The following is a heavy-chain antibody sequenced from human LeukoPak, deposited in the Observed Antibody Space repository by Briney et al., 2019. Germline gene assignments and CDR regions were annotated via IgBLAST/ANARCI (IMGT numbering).Heavy chain of an antibody. Sequence: PGGSLRLSCAASGFTFSSYWMHWVRQAPGKGLVWVSRINSDGSSTSYADSVKGRFTISRDNAKNTLYLQMNSLRAEDTALYYCSIGSGHAFDIWGQGTVVTVSS. V-gene: IGHV3-74*01. J-gene: IGHJ3*02. CDR1: GFTFSSYW. D-gene: IGHD3-10*01. CDR2: INSDGSST. CDR3: SIGSGHAFDI.